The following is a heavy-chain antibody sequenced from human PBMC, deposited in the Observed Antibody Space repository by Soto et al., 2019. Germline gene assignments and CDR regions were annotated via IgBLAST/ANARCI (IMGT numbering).Heavy chain of an antibody. D-gene: IGHD3-3*01. J-gene: IGHJ6*02. V-gene: IGHV4-59*01. CDR2: IYYSGST. CDR1: GGSISSYY. CDR3: ARGGLRFLEWLSMGPYYYGMDV. Sequence: SETLSLTCTVSGGSISSYYWSWIRQPPGKGLEWIGYIYYSGSTNYNPSLKSRVTISVDTSKNQFSLKLSSVTAADTAVYYCARGGLRFLEWLSMGPYYYGMDVWGQGTTVTVS.